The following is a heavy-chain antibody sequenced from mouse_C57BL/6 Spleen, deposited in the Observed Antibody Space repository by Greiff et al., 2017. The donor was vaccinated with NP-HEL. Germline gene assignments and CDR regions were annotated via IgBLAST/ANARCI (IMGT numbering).Heavy chain of an antibody. CDR3: ASHYGSSYGFAY. Sequence: QVQLQQSGAELVKPGASVKLSCKASGYTFTSYWMHWVKQRPGQGLEWIGMIHPNSGSTNYNEKFKSKATLTVDKSSSTAYMQLSSLTSEDSAVYYCASHYGSSYGFAYWGQGTLVTVSA. CDR1: GYTFTSYW. CDR2: IHPNSGST. J-gene: IGHJ3*01. V-gene: IGHV1-64*01. D-gene: IGHD1-1*01.